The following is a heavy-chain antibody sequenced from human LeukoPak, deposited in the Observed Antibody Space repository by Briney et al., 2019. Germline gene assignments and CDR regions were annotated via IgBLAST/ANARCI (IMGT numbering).Heavy chain of an antibody. Sequence: PSETLSLTCAVDGGSFSGYYWSWIRQPPGKGLEWIGEINHSGSTYYNPSLKSRVTISVDTSKNQFSLKMNSVTAADTAVYYCASRVTGLGRVDYWGQGTLVTVSS. CDR3: ASRVTGLGRVDY. J-gene: IGHJ4*02. V-gene: IGHV4-34*09. CDR2: INHSGST. CDR1: GGSFSGYY. D-gene: IGHD3-16*01.